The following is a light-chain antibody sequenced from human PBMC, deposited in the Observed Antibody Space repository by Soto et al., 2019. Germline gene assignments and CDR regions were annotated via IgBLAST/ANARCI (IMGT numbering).Light chain of an antibody. V-gene: IGKV1-12*01. CDR3: QQANSFPRT. CDR2: AAS. Sequence: DIQMTQSPSSVSASVGDRVTITCRASQGISSWLAWYQQKPGKAPKLLIYAASSLQXGVPSRFXXXXXXXXXXXXXXXLQPEDFATYYCQQANSFPRTFGQGTKVEIK. CDR1: QGISSW. J-gene: IGKJ1*01.